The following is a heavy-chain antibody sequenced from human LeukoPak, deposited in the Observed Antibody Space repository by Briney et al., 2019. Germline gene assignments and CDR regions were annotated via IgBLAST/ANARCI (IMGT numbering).Heavy chain of an antibody. CDR2: ISDDGSNK. Sequence: GRSLRLSCAASAFTFSTYAMHWVRQAPGKGLEWVAFISDDGSNKYSADSVQGRFTISRDNSKNTLFLQMNSLRPEDTAVYYCARDIIAAAGTVDYWGQGTLVTVSS. V-gene: IGHV3-30*04. J-gene: IGHJ4*02. D-gene: IGHD6-13*01. CDR3: ARDIIAAAGTVDY. CDR1: AFTFSTYA.